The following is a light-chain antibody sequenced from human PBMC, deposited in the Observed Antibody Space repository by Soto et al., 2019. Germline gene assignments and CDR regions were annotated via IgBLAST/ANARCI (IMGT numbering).Light chain of an antibody. CDR2: DVS. V-gene: IGLV2-14*03. Sequence: QSALTQPASVSGSPGQSITISCIGSISDIGAYNYVSWYQQHPGSAPKLMIYDVSRWPSGISDRFSGSKSGNTASLTISGLQAEDEADYYCSSYTASGSRLFGGGTKLTVL. CDR3: SSYTASGSRL. CDR1: ISDIGAYNY. J-gene: IGLJ2*01.